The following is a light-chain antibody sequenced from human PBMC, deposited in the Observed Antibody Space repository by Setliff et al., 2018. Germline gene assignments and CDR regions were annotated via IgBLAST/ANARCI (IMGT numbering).Light chain of an antibody. CDR2: DVN. CDR1: FGAYGSAY. J-gene: IGLJ1*01. V-gene: IGLV2-14*03. CDR3: ASKTGPGTYV. Sequence: QSALTQPASVSGSPEQSITISCTEEFGAYGSAYVSWYQQHPDKAPKLIIYDVNNRPSGISHRFSGSNSANTASLTISGLQAEDEAEYFCASKTGPGTYVFGTGTKVTVL.